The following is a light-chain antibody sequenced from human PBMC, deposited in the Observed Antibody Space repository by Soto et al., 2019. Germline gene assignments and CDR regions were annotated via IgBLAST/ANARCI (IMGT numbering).Light chain of an antibody. J-gene: IGLJ1*01. V-gene: IGLV2-8*01. CDR3: TSYAGTYSFFYV. CDR2: EVS. Sequence: QSVLTQPPSASGSPGQSVTISCTGTSSDVVAYNYVSWYQQLPGKAPKLIIYEVSKRPSGVPDRFSGSKSGNTASLTVSGLQAEDEADYYCTSYAGTYSFFYVFGTGTNVTVL. CDR1: SSDVVAYNY.